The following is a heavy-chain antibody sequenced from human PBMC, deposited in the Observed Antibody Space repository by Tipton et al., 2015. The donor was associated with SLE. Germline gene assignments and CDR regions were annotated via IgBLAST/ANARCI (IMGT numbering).Heavy chain of an antibody. CDR2: IYYSGST. J-gene: IGHJ3*02. D-gene: IGHD1-1*01. V-gene: IGHV4-61*08. Sequence: LRLSCTVSGGSISSGGYYWSWIRQHPGKGLEWIGYIYYSGSTNYNPSLKSRVTISVDTSKNQFSLKLSSVTAADTAVYYCARATTSLAVDIWGQGTMVTVSS. CDR1: GGSISSGGYY. CDR3: ARATTSLAVDI.